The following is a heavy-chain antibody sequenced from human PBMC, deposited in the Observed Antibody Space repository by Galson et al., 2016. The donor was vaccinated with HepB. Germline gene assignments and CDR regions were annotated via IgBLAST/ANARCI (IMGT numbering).Heavy chain of an antibody. D-gene: IGHD2-2*01. Sequence: SLRLSCAGSGFTFRRYGIHWVRQAPGKGLEWVAVISYDGTNKYYADSLKGRFTISRDNFKNTLYLQMNSLRAEDTAVYYCAKDAILACGTGCYADYWGQGTLVTVSS. J-gene: IGHJ4*02. CDR1: GFTFRRYG. V-gene: IGHV3-30*18. CDR3: AKDAILACGTGCYADY. CDR2: ISYDGTNK.